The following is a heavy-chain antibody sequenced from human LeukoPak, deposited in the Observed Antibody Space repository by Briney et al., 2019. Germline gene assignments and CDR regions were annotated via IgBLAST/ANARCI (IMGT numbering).Heavy chain of an antibody. D-gene: IGHD6-19*01. CDR1: GYSINNYYY. J-gene: IGHJ3*02. Sequence: PSETLSLTCTVSGYSINNYYYRAFIRPPPGKGLEWSGSIYESGTTYHNPSLKSRVTISIDTSKNQFSLKVSSVTAADTAVYYCARERYSSGWDLPDAFDIWGQGTIITVSS. CDR3: ARERYSSGWDLPDAFDI. V-gene: IGHV4-38-2*02. CDR2: IYESGTT.